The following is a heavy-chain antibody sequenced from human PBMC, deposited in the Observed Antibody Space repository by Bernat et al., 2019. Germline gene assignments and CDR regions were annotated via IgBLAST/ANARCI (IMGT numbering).Heavy chain of an antibody. V-gene: IGHV3-48*03. Sequence: EVQLVESGGGLVQPGGSLRLSCAASRFTFSSYEMNWVRQAPGKWLEWVSYISSSGSTIYYADSVRGRFTISRDNAKNSLYLQMNSLRAEDTAVYYCVREGGWYDEVDYWGQGTLVTVSS. CDR1: RFTFSSYE. CDR2: ISSSGSTI. CDR3: VREGGWYDEVDY. D-gene: IGHD1-1*01. J-gene: IGHJ4*02.